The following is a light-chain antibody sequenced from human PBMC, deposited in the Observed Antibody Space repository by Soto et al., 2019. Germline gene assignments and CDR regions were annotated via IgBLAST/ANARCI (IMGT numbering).Light chain of an antibody. V-gene: IGKV3-11*01. CDR2: DAS. CDR3: QQRSN. J-gene: IGKJ5*01. CDR1: QSVSSY. Sequence: DIGLTQTPATLSLSPGERTTLSCRASQSVSSYLAWYQQKPGQAPRLLIYDASNRATGIPARFSGSGSGTDFTLTISSLETEDFAVYYCQQRSNFGQGTRLEI.